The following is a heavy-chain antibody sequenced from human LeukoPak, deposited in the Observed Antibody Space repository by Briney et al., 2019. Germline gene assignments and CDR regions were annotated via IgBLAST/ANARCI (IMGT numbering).Heavy chain of an antibody. Sequence: ASVKVSCKSSGYTFTSYYMHWVRPAPGQGREWMGIINASGGSTSYAQKFQGRVTMTRDMSTSTVYMELSSLRSEDTAVYYCARDGGALNVAVPAAIPYWFDPWGQGTLVTVSS. V-gene: IGHV1-46*01. CDR1: GYTFTSYY. J-gene: IGHJ5*02. D-gene: IGHD2-2*02. CDR3: ARDGGALNVAVPAAIPYWFDP. CDR2: INASGGST.